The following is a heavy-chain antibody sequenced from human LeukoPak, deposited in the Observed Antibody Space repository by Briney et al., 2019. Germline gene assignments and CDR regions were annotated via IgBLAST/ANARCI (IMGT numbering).Heavy chain of an antibody. CDR3: ARGSVAARPLLYFDY. CDR2: INHSGST. CDR1: GGSYSGYY. V-gene: IGHV4-34*01. Sequence: KPSETLSLTCAVYGGSYSGYYWSWIRQPPGKGLEWIGEINHSGSTNYNPSLKSRVTISVDTSKNQFSLKLRSVTAADTAVYYCARGSVAARPLLYFDYWGQGTLVTVSS. J-gene: IGHJ4*02. D-gene: IGHD6-6*01.